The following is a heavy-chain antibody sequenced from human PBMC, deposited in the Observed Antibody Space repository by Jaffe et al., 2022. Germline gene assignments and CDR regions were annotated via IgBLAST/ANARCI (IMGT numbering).Heavy chain of an antibody. Sequence: QVQLVQSGAEVKKPGASVKVSCKASGYTFTGYYMHWVRQAPGQGLEWMGWINPNSGGTNYAQKFQGRVTMTRDTSISTAYMELSRLRSDDTAVYYCARSGEYYYDSSGYYPGYWGQGTLVTVSS. CDR1: GYTFTGYY. CDR2: INPNSGGT. J-gene: IGHJ4*02. CDR3: ARSGEYYYDSSGYYPGY. V-gene: IGHV1-2*02. D-gene: IGHD3-22*01.